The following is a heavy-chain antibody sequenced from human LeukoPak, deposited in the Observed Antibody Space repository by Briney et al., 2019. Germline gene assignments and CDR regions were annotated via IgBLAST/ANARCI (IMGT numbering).Heavy chain of an antibody. J-gene: IGHJ4*02. CDR3: ANEIRPNDY. CDR1: EFDFSSHA. Sequence: GGSLRLSCAASEFDFSSHAMTWVRQAPGKGLEWVSAISISGSKTYYADSVKGRFTISRDNSKNTLYLQMNSLRAEDTAVYYCANEIRPNDYWGQGTQVTVSS. D-gene: IGHD4-17*01. CDR2: ISISGSKT. V-gene: IGHV3-23*01.